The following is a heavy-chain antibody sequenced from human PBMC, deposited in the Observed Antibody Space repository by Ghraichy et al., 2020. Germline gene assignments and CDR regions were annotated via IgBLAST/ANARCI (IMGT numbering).Heavy chain of an antibody. V-gene: IGHV3-74*01. Sequence: GGSLRLSCVVSGFTFSRYWMHWVRQVPEKGLEWVSRIKTDGSGTIYAGSVGGRFTISRENAKKTLYLEMNSLRAEDTAIYYCARDGDTYNCYPNEFVFWGQGTLVTVSS. CDR2: IKTDGSGT. CDR3: ARDGDTYNCYPNEFVF. CDR1: GFTFSRYW. D-gene: IGHD2-21*01. J-gene: IGHJ4*02.